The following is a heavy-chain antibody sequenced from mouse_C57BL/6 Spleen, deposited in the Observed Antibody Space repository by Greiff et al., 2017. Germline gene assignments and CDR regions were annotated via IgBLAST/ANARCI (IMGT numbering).Heavy chain of an antibody. CDR2: IYPSDSET. D-gene: IGHD3-1*01. J-gene: IGHJ2*01. V-gene: IGHV1-61*01. CDR3: AGRLWLSHFDY. CDR1: GYTFTSYW. Sequence: VQLQQPGAELVRPGSSVKLSCKASGYTFTSYWMDWVKQRPGQGLEWIGNIYPSDSETHYNQKFKDKATLTVDKSSSTAYMQLSSLTSEDSAVYYCAGRLWLSHFDYWGQGTTLTVSS.